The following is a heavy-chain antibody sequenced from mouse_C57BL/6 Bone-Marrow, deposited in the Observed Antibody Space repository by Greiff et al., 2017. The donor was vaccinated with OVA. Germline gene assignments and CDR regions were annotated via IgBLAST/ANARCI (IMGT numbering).Heavy chain of an antibody. CDR2: IYPRSGNT. Sequence: LQQSGAELARPGASVKLSCKASGYTFTSYGISWVKQRTGQGLEWIGEIYPRSGNTYYNEKFKGKATLTADKSSSTAYMELRSLTSEDSAVYFCARAGSTMITTAYYYAMDYWGQGTSVTVSS. CDR1: GYTFTSYG. D-gene: IGHD2-4*01. V-gene: IGHV1-81*01. J-gene: IGHJ4*01. CDR3: ARAGSTMITTAYYYAMDY.